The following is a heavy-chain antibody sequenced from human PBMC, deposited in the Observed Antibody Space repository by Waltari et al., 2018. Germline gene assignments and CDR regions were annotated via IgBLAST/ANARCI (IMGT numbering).Heavy chain of an antibody. J-gene: IGHJ3*02. CDR3: ARDGYGDYDAFDI. V-gene: IGHV4-59*01. Sequence: QVQLQESGPGLVKPSETLSLTCTVSGGSITSYFWSWVRQPPGKELEWIGYIYYSGSTNSTPSLKSRVTRAVDTSNNQFSRNLSSMTAADTAVYYCARDGYGDYDAFDIWGQGTMVTVSS. CDR1: GGSITSYF. D-gene: IGHD4-17*01. CDR2: IYYSGST.